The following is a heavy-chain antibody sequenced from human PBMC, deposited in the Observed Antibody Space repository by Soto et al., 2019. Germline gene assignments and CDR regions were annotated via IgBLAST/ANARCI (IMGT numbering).Heavy chain of an antibody. CDR3: ARWTGDYDILTGYYNSYFDY. CDR2: IYPGDSDT. CDR1: GYSFTSYW. V-gene: IGHV5-51*01. D-gene: IGHD3-9*01. J-gene: IGHJ4*02. Sequence: PGESLKISCKGSGYSFTSYWIGWVRQMPGKGLEWMGIIYPGDSDTRYSPSFQGQVTISADKSISTAYLQWSSLKASDTAMYYRARWTGDYDILTGYYNSYFDYWGQGTLVTVSS.